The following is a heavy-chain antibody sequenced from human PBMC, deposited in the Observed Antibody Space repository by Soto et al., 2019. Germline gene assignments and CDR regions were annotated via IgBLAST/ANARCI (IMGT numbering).Heavy chain of an antibody. CDR3: ASHSSSSLYYYYGMDV. V-gene: IGHV4-34*01. J-gene: IGHJ6*02. Sequence: PSETLSLTCAVYGGSFSGYYWSWIRQPPGKGLEWIGEINHSGSTNYNPSLKSRATISVDTSKNQFSLKLSSVTAADTAVYYCASHSSSSLYYYYGMDVWGQGTTVTVSS. D-gene: IGHD6-6*01. CDR1: GGSFSGYY. CDR2: INHSGST.